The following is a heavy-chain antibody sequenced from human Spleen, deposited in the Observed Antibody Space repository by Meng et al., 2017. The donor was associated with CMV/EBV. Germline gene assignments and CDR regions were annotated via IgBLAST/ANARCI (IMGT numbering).Heavy chain of an antibody. CDR3: SRGAFTVTFGGVFDL. CDR2: ISPRGSTI. J-gene: IGHJ4*02. D-gene: IGHD3-16*01. V-gene: IGHV3-11*04. Sequence: GGSLRLSCATSGFTFSDYRMGWIRQAPGKGLEWVSYISPRGSTIYDADTVKGRFTISRDNAKNSLYLQMNRLRAEDTAVYFCSRGAFTVTFGGVFDLWGQGTLVTVSS. CDR1: GFTFSDYR.